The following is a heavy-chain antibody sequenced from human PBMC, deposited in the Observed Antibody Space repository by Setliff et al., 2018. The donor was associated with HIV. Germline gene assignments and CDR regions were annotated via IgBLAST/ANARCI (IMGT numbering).Heavy chain of an antibody. J-gene: IGHJ3*01. CDR1: GGSMGSHY. CDR2: IHYTGIS. Sequence: SETLSLTCVISGGSMGSHYWSWIRQSPGKGLEWIGNIHYTGISDINPSLKRRATISLDRPKIQFSLKLSSVTAADTAVYYCASSPSKRGYSYAPGGGAFNVWGQGTKVTVSS. CDR3: ASSPSKRGYSYAPGGGAFNV. V-gene: IGHV4-59*11. D-gene: IGHD5-18*01.